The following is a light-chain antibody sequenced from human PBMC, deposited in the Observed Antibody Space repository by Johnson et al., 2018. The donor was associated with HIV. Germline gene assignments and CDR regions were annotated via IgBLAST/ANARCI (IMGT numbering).Light chain of an antibody. Sequence: QSVLTQPPSVSAAPGQKVTISCSGSSSNIGNNYVSWFQHLPGTAPKLLIYENNKRPSGIPDRFSGSKSGTSATLGITGLQTGDEAAYYCGPWDSSLSAYVFGTGTKVTVL. J-gene: IGLJ1*01. CDR3: GPWDSSLSAYV. V-gene: IGLV1-51*02. CDR2: ENN. CDR1: SSNIGNNY.